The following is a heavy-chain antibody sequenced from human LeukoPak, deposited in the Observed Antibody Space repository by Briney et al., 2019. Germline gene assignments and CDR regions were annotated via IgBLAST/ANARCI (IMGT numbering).Heavy chain of an antibody. Sequence: GGSLRLSCAASGLTVSNNYMSWVRQAPGKGLEWVSIIYSGGGTYFPDSVKGRFTVSRDNSKNTLYLQMNSLRAEDTAVYYCASGIDPSLVTFFDYWGQGTLVTVSS. CDR2: IYSGGGT. CDR1: GLTVSNNY. CDR3: ASGIDPSLVTFFDY. V-gene: IGHV3-66*01. D-gene: IGHD1-26*01. J-gene: IGHJ4*02.